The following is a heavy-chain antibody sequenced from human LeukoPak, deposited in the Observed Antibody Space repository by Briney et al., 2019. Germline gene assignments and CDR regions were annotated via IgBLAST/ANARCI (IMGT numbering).Heavy chain of an antibody. CDR1: GYTFTSYD. CDR2: MNPNSGNT. V-gene: IGHV1-8*01. D-gene: IGHD3-9*01. CDR3: ARDDGVLRYFDWLLSFDY. J-gene: IGHJ4*02. Sequence: GASVKVSCKASGYTFTSYDINWVRQATGQGLEWMGWMNPNSGNTGYAQKFQGRVTMTTDTSTSTAYMELRSLRSDDTAVYYCARDDGVLRYFDWLLSFDYWGQGTLVTVSS.